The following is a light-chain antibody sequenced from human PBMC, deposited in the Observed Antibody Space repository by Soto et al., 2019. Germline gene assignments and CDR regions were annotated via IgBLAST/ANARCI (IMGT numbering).Light chain of an antibody. Sequence: QSALTQPASVSGSPGQSITISCTGTASDIGGYNYVSWYQQHPGKAPNVMIYEVSNRPSGVSNRFSASKSGNTASLTISGLQAEDEADYYCTSYTSSSSGVFGGGTQLTVL. CDR2: EVS. V-gene: IGLV2-14*01. CDR1: ASDIGGYNY. J-gene: IGLJ2*01. CDR3: TSYTSSSSGV.